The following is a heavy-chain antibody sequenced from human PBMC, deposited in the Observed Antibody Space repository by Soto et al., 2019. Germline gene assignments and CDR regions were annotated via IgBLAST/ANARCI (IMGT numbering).Heavy chain of an antibody. CDR2: INWDSGDI. CDR3: AKVTVPICYDDNVHLDV. Sequence: GGSLRLSCVVSGISFNDYAMHWVRQDPGRGLEWVSGINWDSGDIGYADSVKGRFTISRDNAKNSLYLQMNSLTAEDTALYFCAKVTVPICYDDNVHLDVWGHGTPVTVSS. D-gene: IGHD3-9*01. CDR1: GISFNDYA. V-gene: IGHV3-9*01. J-gene: IGHJ4*01.